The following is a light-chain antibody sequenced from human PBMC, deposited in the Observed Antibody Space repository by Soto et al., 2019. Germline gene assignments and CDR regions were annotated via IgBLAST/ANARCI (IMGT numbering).Light chain of an antibody. V-gene: IGKV3-20*01. J-gene: IGKJ1*01. CDR1: QSVSSYY. Sequence: DIVLTQSPATLSLSPGEGATLSCRASQSVSSYYLAWYQQKPGQAPRLLIDGASSRATDLPDRFSGSGSGTDFTLTISSLEPEDVAVYYCQQYGGTPRTFGQGTTVEIK. CDR3: QQYGGTPRT. CDR2: GAS.